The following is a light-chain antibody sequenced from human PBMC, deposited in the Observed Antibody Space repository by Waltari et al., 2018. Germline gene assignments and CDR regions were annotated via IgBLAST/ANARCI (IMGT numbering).Light chain of an antibody. CDR3: QQYYTTPLT. CDR2: WAS. Sequence: DIVMTQSPDSLAVSLGESATINCKASQSILYRSNNANYLAWYQQKPGQPPKLLIYWASTRESGVPDRFSGGGSGTDFTLTISSLQAEDVAIYYCQQYYTTPLTFGGGTKVEIK. CDR1: QSILYRSNNANY. V-gene: IGKV4-1*01. J-gene: IGKJ4*01.